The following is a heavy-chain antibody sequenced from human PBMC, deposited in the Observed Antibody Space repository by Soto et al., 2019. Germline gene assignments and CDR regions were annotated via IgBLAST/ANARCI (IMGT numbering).Heavy chain of an antibody. J-gene: IGHJ6*02. V-gene: IGHV4-59*08. CDR3: VGQGFGALHGLVDV. CDR1: GGSISSHN. Sequence: QVQLQESGPGLVKPSETLSLICSDSGGSISSHNWGWIRLPPGKGLEWIGYIRDSGDTSYNPSLNGRVARRLVTSKRECALKLTYVTAADTAVYYCVGQGFGALHGLVDVWGQGTTVTVSS. D-gene: IGHD3-10*01. CDR2: IRDSGDT.